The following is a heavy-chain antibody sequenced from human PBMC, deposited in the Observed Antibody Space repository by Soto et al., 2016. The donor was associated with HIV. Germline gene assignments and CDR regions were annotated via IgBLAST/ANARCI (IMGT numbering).Heavy chain of an antibody. Sequence: QVQLVQSGAEVKKPGASVKVSCKTSGYTFTGYYIHWVRQAPGQGLEWMGWINPNSGGTNYAQKFQGRVTMTRDTSTSTVYMELSSLRSEDTAVYYCARDGGDLDLRGNFDLWGLAPWSVSPQ. CDR1: GYTFTGYY. CDR2: INPNSGGT. CDR3: ARDGGDLDLRGNFDL. D-gene: IGHD3-16*01. V-gene: IGHV1-2*02. J-gene: IGHJ2*01.